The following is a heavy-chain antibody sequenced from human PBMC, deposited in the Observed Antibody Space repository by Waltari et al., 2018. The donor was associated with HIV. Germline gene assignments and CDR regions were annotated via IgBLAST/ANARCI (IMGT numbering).Heavy chain of an antibody. V-gene: IGHV3-30-3*02. CDR1: GFTFNSYA. CDR2: VSYDGSDK. J-gene: IGHJ3*01. Sequence: VQLVESGGGVVPPGRSLTLACEASGFTFNSYALPWVRQAPGKGLEWVADVSYDGSDKHYADSVRGRFTVSRDNAKNTVFLQMSSLRTEDTAAYYCAKDVRYWDGLFYVGHDAFDVWGQGTMVTVSS. CDR3: AKDVRYWDGLFYVGHDAFDV. D-gene: IGHD3-3*01.